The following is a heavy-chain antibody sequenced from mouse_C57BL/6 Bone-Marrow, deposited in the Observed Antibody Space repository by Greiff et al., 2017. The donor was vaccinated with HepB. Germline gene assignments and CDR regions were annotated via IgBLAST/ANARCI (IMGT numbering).Heavy chain of an antibody. CDR3: ARRGITTVVEDAMDY. V-gene: IGHV1-12*01. J-gene: IGHJ4*01. Sequence: QVQLKESGAELVRPGASVKMSCKASGYTFTSYNMHWVKQTPRQGLEWIGAIYPGNGDTSYNQKFKGKATLTVDKSSSTAYMQLSSLTSEDSAVYFCARRGITTVVEDAMDYWGQGTSVTVSS. D-gene: IGHD1-1*01. CDR2: IYPGNGDT. CDR1: GYTFTSYN.